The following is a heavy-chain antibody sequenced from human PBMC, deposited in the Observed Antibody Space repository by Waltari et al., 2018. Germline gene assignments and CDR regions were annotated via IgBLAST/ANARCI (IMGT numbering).Heavy chain of an antibody. CDR2: ISYDGSTK. CDR1: GFTFSTYT. V-gene: IGHV3-30-3*01. J-gene: IGHJ5*02. Sequence: QVQLVESGGGVVQPGKSLRLSCAASGFTFSTYTMTWVRQPPGKGLEGVALISYDGSTKSYAVSVKGRFTISRDNSNDTLYLQMSSLRAEDTAVYSCAGTMGRHYDFSFDPWGQGTLVTVSS. CDR3: AGTMGRHYDFSFDP. D-gene: IGHD3-3*01.